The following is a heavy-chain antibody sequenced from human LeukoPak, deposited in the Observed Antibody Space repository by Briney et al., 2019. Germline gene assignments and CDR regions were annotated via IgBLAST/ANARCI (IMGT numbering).Heavy chain of an antibody. D-gene: IGHD3-3*01. J-gene: IGHJ5*02. V-gene: IGHV1-2*02. Sequence: ASVKVSCTASGYTFTGYYMHWVRQAPGQGLEWMGWINPNSGGTNYAQKFQGRVTMTRDTSISTAYLELSRLRSDDTAVYYCARDSLTMTAYYDFWSGYYNNWFDPWGQGTLVTVSS. CDR2: INPNSGGT. CDR1: GYTFTGYY. CDR3: ARDSLTMTAYYDFWSGYYNNWFDP.